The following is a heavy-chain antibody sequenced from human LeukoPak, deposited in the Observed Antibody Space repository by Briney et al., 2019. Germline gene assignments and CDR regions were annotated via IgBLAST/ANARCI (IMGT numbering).Heavy chain of an antibody. V-gene: IGHV4-30-4*08. J-gene: IGHJ3*02. CDR2: IYYSGST. CDR1: GGSISSGDYY. D-gene: IGHD1-26*01. CDR3: ARDGTFEAFDI. Sequence: PSETLSLTCTVSGGSISSGDYYWSWIRQPPGKGLEWIGYIYYSGSTYYNPSLKSRVTISVNTSKNQFSLKLSSVTAADTAVYYCARDGTFEAFDIWDQGTMVTVSS.